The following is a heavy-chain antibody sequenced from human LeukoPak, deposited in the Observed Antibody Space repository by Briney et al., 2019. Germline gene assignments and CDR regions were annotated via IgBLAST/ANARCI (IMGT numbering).Heavy chain of an antibody. D-gene: IGHD4-23*01. V-gene: IGHV4-59*01. J-gene: IGHJ4*02. CDR2: VHDSAGT. Sequence: SETLSLTCTVSGGSINKYYWSWIRQPPGKDLEWLGYVHDSAGTIYNPSLKSRVTISVGTSKTQFSLKLSSVTAADTAVYYCTYGGRGDYWGQGTLVTVSS. CDR3: TYGGRGDY. CDR1: GGSINKYY.